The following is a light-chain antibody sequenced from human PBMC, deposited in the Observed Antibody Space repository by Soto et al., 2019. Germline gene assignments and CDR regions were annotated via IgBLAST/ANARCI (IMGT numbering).Light chain of an antibody. Sequence: EIVLTQSPGTLSLSPGERATLSCRASQRLSSSYLAWYQQKPGQAPRLLIQGASSRATGIPDRFSGSGSGTDFTLTISRLEPEDFAVYYCQQFGSSAWTFGQGTKVEMK. CDR1: QRLSSSY. V-gene: IGKV3-20*01. CDR3: QQFGSSAWT. J-gene: IGKJ1*01. CDR2: GAS.